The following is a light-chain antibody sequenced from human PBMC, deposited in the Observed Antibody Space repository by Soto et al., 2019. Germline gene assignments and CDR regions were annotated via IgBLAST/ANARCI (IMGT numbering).Light chain of an antibody. V-gene: IGLV2-8*01. CDR3: SSYTGTNNFVL. CDR1: NTDIGGHKY. CDR2: EVS. Sequence: QSALTQPPSASGSPGQSVTISCTGTNTDIGGHKYVPWYQHHPGKAPKLLIYEVSERPSGVPDRFSGSKSANAASLTVSGLQADDEAMYYCSSYTGTNNFVLFGGGTKLTVL. J-gene: IGLJ2*01.